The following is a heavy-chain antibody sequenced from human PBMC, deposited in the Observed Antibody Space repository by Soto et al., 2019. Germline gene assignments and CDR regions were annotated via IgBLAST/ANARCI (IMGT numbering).Heavy chain of an antibody. D-gene: IGHD1-26*01. CDR2: MWYHGRDK. Sequence: PGGSLRLSCAASGFSFSDYVMHWVRQSPGEGLEWVAVMWYHGRDKFYAESVKGRFTITRDNSKNTLYLQMNSLRAEDTAVYYCARDSGGQRGNFIFDIWGHGVLVTVSS. CDR1: GFSFSDYV. CDR3: ARDSGGQRGNFIFDI. J-gene: IGHJ1*01. V-gene: IGHV3-33*01.